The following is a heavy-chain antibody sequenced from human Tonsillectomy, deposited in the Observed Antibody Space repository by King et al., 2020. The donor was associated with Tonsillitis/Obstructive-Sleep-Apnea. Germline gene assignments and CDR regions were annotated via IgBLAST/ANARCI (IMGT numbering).Heavy chain of an antibody. V-gene: IGHV3-21*01. J-gene: IGHJ4*02. CDR2: ISSSSSYI. CDR3: ARGSGDGYNSYDC. Sequence: VQLVESGGGLVKPGGSLRLSCAASGFTFSSYSMNWVRQAPGKGLEWVSSISSSSSYIYYADSVKGRFTISRDNAKNSLYLQMNSLRAEDTAVYYCARGSGDGYNSYDCWGQGTLVTVSS. D-gene: IGHD5-24*01. CDR1: GFTFSSYS.